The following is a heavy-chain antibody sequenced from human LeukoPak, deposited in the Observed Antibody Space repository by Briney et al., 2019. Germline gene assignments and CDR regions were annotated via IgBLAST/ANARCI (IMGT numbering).Heavy chain of an antibody. D-gene: IGHD3-22*01. CDR3: ARRIYYDNSGYRY. V-gene: IGHV3-11*04. Sequence: PGGSLRLSCAASGFTFSDYYMSWIRQAPGKGLEWISYISPRSNTIYYADSVKGRFTLSRDNAKNSLYLQMNSLRAEDTAVYYCARRIYYDNSGYRYWGQGTLVTVSS. CDR1: GFTFSDYY. CDR2: ISPRSNTI. J-gene: IGHJ4*02.